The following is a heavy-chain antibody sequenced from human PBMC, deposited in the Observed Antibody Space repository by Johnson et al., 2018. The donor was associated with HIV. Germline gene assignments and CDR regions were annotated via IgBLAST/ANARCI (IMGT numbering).Heavy chain of an antibody. CDR1: GFTVSSNY. D-gene: IGHD1-26*01. J-gene: IGHJ3*02. CDR2: IYSGGST. Sequence: MLLVESGGGLVQPGGSLRLSCAASGFTVSSNYMSWVRQAPGKGLEWVSVIYSGGSTYYADSVKGRFTISRDNSKNTLYLQMNSLRAEDTAVYYCARGEGGTYLPDAFDIWGQGTMVTVSS. CDR3: ARGEGGTYLPDAFDI. V-gene: IGHV3-66*02.